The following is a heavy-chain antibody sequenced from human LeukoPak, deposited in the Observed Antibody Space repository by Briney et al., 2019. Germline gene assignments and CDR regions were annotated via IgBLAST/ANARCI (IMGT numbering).Heavy chain of an antibody. Sequence: ASVKVSCKASGYTFTGYYMHWVRQAPGQGLEWMGWINPNSGGTNYAQKFQGRVTMTRDTSISTAYMELSRLRSDDTAVYYCAREINTMVRGDLDYWGQGTLVTVSS. CDR2: INPNSGGT. CDR3: AREINTMVRGDLDY. J-gene: IGHJ4*02. D-gene: IGHD3-10*01. CDR1: GYTFTGYY. V-gene: IGHV1-2*02.